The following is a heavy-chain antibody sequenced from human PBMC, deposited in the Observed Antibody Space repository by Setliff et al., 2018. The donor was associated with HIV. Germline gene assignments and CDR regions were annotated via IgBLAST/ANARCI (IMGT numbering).Heavy chain of an antibody. J-gene: IGHJ3*02. Sequence: SLRLSCAASGFTFSSHALHWVRQAPGKGLEWVAGISYDGAYKYYVGSVKGRFTISRDNAKNSLYLQMNSLRAEDTAVYYCARVEPGGSQAFDIWGQGTMVTVSS. CDR1: GFTFSSHA. V-gene: IGHV3-30*07. CDR2: ISYDGAYK. CDR3: ARVEPGGSQAFDI. D-gene: IGHD3-10*01.